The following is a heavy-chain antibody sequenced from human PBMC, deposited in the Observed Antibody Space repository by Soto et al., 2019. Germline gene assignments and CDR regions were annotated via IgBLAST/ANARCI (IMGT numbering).Heavy chain of an antibody. Sequence: PGGSLRLSCAASGFTFSSYAMSWVRQAPGKGLEWVSAISGSGGSTYYADSVKGRFTISRDNSKNTLYLQMNSLRAEDTAVYYCARELVVVAATYYYYGMDVWGQGTTVTVSS. CDR2: ISGSGGST. D-gene: IGHD2-15*01. J-gene: IGHJ6*02. V-gene: IGHV3-23*01. CDR1: GFTFSSYA. CDR3: ARELVVVAATYYYYGMDV.